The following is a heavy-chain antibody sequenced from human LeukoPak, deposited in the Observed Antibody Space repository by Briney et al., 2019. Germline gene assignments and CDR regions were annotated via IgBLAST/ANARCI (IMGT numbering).Heavy chain of an antibody. D-gene: IGHD1-14*01. V-gene: IGHV3-64*01. CDR3: AREEPAGSTDY. CDR2: IRNDGGRT. CDR1: GFVFNSYS. Sequence: GGSLRLSCAATGFVFNSYSMHWVRQAPGKGLECVSAIRNDGGRTYYANSVRGRFTISRDNSKNTLYLQMDSLTAEDTAFYYCAREEPAGSTDYWGQGTLDTVSS. J-gene: IGHJ4*02.